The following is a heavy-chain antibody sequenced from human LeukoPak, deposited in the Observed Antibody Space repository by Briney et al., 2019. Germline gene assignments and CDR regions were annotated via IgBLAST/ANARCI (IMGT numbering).Heavy chain of an antibody. J-gene: IGHJ4*02. CDR3: AKIALFRYWHY. V-gene: IGHV3-23*01. D-gene: IGHD2-8*02. CDR1: GFTFSNHA. CDR2: ISGSGGST. Sequence: GGSLRLSCAGSGFTFSNHAMSWVRQAPGKGLEWVSAISGSGGSTYYADPVKGRFTISRDNSKNTLYLQMNSLRAEDTAVYHCAKIALFRYWHYWGQGTLVTVSS.